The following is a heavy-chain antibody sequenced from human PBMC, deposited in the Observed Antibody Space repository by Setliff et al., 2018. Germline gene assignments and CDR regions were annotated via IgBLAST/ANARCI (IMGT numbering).Heavy chain of an antibody. CDR1: GYSISSGYY. Sequence: SETLSLTCSVSGYSISSGYYWGWIRQPPGKGLEWIGSIYHNGNSYYNPSLKSRVTISVDTSKNQLSLKLNSVTAADTAVYYCARGRVEMATITPFDYWGQGTLVTVSS. J-gene: IGHJ4*02. D-gene: IGHD5-12*01. V-gene: IGHV4-38-2*02. CDR2: IYHNGNS. CDR3: ARGRVEMATITPFDY.